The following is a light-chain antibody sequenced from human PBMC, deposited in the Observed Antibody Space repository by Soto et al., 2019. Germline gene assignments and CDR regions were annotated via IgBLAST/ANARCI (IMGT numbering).Light chain of an antibody. CDR2: DAS. CDR3: QQYNNWWT. CDR1: QSVSSY. J-gene: IGKJ1*01. V-gene: IGKV3-11*01. Sequence: PGERATLSCRASQSVSSYLAWYQQKPGQTPRLLIYDASDRATGVPTRISGSGSGTEFTLTISRLEPEDFAVYYCQQYNNWWTFGQGTKVDIK.